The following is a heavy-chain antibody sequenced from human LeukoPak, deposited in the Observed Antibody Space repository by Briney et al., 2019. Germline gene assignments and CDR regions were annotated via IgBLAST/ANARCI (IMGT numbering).Heavy chain of an antibody. CDR1: GGSISSDY. CDR3: ARVRDSSGCSWFDP. D-gene: IGHD6-19*01. J-gene: IGHJ5*02. CDR2: IYYSGST. V-gene: IGHV4-59*01. Sequence: SETLSLTCTVSGGSISSDYWSWIRQPPGKGLEWIGYIYYSGSTNYNPSLKSRVTISVDTSKNQFSLKLSSVTAADTAVYYCARVRDSSGCSWFDPWGQGTLVTVSS.